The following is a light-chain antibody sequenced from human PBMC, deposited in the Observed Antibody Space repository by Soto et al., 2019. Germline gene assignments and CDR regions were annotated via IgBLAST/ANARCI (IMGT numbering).Light chain of an antibody. V-gene: IGLV1-47*01. J-gene: IGLJ2*01. CDR2: RDY. Sequence: QSVLTQPPSASGTPGQRLTISCSGSSSDIGSNYVYWYQQLPGTAPKLLIYRDYHRPSGVPVRFSASKSGTSASLEISGLRSEDEAVYYCAAWHGSPSARVVFGGGTKLTVL. CDR1: SSDIGSNY. CDR3: AAWHGSPSARVV.